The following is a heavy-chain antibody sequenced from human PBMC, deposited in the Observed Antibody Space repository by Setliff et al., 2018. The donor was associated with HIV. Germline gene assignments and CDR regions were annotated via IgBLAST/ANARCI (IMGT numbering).Heavy chain of an antibody. CDR2: IYETGST. D-gene: IGHD5-18*01. CDR3: ARTRGYSYGTLAGFDY. Sequence: SETLSLTCTVSGDSISGYYWSWIRQSPGKGLEWIGFIYETGSTYYNPSLKSRVSISIDTSKQQFSLEVSSVTAADTAVYYCARTRGYSYGTLAGFDYWGRGSLVTVSS. V-gene: IGHV4-59*01. J-gene: IGHJ4*01. CDR1: GDSISGYY.